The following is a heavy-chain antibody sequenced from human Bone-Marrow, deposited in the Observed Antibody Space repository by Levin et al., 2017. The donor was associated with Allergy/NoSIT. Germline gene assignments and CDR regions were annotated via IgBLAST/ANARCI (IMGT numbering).Heavy chain of an antibody. D-gene: IGHD3-3*01. Sequence: ASVKVSCKASGYTFTSYGISWVRQAPGQGLEWMGWISAYNGNTNYAQKLQGRVTMTTDTSTSTAYMELRSLRSDDTAVYYCARWFSAGVFGVVRNWFDPWGQGTLVTVSS. J-gene: IGHJ5*02. V-gene: IGHV1-18*01. CDR2: ISAYNGNT. CDR3: ARWFSAGVFGVVRNWFDP. CDR1: GYTFTSYG.